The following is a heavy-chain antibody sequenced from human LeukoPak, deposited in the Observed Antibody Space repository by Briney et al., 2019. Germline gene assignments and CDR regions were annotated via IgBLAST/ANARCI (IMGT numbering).Heavy chain of an antibody. J-gene: IGHJ3*02. CDR1: GGSISSGDYY. D-gene: IGHD2-2*02. Sequence: SETLSLTCTVSGGSISSGDYYWSWIRQPPGKGLEWIGYIYYSGSTYYNPSLKSRVTISVDTSKNQFSLKLSSVTAADTAVYYCARGGLYCSSTSCHTEDAFDIWGQGTMVTVSS. CDR2: IYYSGST. CDR3: ARGGLYCSSTSCHTEDAFDI. V-gene: IGHV4-30-4*08.